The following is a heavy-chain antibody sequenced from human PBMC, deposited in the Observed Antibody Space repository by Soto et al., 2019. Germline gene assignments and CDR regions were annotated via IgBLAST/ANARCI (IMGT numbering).Heavy chain of an antibody. CDR2: ISYDGSNK. J-gene: IGHJ5*02. CDR3: AKESGYCSGGSCYPGGGDWFDP. D-gene: IGHD2-15*01. CDR1: GFTFSSYG. Sequence: GGSLRLSCAASGFTFSSYGMHWVRQAPGKGLEWVAVISYDGSNKYYADSVKGRFTISRDNSKNTLYLQMNSLRAEDTAVYYCAKESGYCSGGSCYPGGGDWFDPWGQGTLVTVSS. V-gene: IGHV3-30*18.